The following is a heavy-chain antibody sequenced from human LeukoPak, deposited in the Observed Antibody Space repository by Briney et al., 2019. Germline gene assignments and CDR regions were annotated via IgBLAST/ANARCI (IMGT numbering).Heavy chain of an antibody. V-gene: IGHV3-64*02. J-gene: IGHJ6*03. D-gene: IGHD3-3*01. Sequence: GGSLRLSCAASGFTFSGYTLHWVRQAPGKGLEYVSAIISHGGSTHYADSVKGRFTVSRNNSKNTLYLQMDSLRAEDMAVYYCARITMGATSASFYYYFLDAWGKGTTVTVSS. CDR3: ARITMGATSASFYYYFLDA. CDR2: IISHGGST. CDR1: GFTFSGYT.